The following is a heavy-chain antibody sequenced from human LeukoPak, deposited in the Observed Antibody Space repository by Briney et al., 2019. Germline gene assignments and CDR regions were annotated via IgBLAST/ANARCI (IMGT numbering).Heavy chain of an antibody. D-gene: IGHD3-16*01. V-gene: IGHV4-39*01. CDR3: ARITFGVPRW. CDR2: IYYSGST. CDR1: GGSISSSSYY. J-gene: IGHJ4*02. Sequence: SETLSLTCTVSGGSISSSSYYWGWIRQPPGKGLEWIGSIYYSGSTYYNPSLKSRVTISVDTFKNQFSLKLSSVTAADTAVYYCARITFGVPRWWGQGTLVTVSS.